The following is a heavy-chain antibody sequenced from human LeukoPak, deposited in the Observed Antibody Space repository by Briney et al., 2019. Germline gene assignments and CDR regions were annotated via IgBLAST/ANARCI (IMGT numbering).Heavy chain of an antibody. CDR3: ARDRDYYDSSGYYYG. V-gene: IGHV3-21*01. CDR1: GFTFSSYS. D-gene: IGHD3-22*01. CDR2: ISSRSSYI. Sequence: GGSLRLSCAASGFTFSSYSMNWVRQAPGKGLEWVSSISSRSSYIYYADSVKGRFTISRDNAKNSLYLQMNSLRAEDTAVYYCARDRDYYDSSGYYYGWGQGTLVTVSS. J-gene: IGHJ4*02.